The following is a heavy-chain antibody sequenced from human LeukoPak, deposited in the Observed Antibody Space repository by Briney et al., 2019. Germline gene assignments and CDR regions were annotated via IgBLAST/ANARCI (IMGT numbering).Heavy chain of an antibody. CDR2: ISAYNGNT. V-gene: IGHV1-18*01. Sequence: PAASVKVSCKASGYTFTSYGISWVRQAPGQGLEWMGWISAYNGNTNYAQKLQGRVTMTTDTSTSTAYMELRSLRSDDTAVYYCARMGAAYYYDSSGYGLDYWGQGTLVTVSS. CDR3: ARMGAAYYYDSSGYGLDY. J-gene: IGHJ4*02. D-gene: IGHD3-22*01. CDR1: GYTFTSYG.